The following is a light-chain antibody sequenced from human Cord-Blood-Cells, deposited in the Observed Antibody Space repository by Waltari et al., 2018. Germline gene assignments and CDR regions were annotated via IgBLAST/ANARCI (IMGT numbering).Light chain of an antibody. CDR3: QHRKT. CDR2: GAS. CDR1: QSVSSN. J-gene: IGKJ1*01. Sequence: IVMTQSPAPLSVSPGERATLSCRPSQSVSSNLAWYQQKPGQAPRLLIYGASTRATGIPARFSGSGSGTEFTLTISSLQSEDFAVYYCQHRKTFGQGTKVEIK. V-gene: IGKV3-15*01.